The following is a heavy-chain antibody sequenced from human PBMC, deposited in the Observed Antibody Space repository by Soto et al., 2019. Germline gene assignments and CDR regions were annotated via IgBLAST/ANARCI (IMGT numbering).Heavy chain of an antibody. CDR1: GFTFSSYA. J-gene: IGHJ3*02. V-gene: IGHV1-69*13. D-gene: IGHD3-10*01. CDR2: IIPIFGTA. CDR3: VYGSGSYYNSLQAFDI. Sequence: GASVKRSCKAAGFTFSSYAISWVRQAPGQGLEWMGGIIPIFGTANYAQKFQGRVTITADESTSTAYMELSSLRSEDTAVYYCVYGSGSYYNSLQAFDIWGQGTMVTVSS.